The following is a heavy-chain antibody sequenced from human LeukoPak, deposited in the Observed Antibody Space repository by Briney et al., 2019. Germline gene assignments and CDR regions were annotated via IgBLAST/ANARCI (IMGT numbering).Heavy chain of an antibody. J-gene: IGHJ4*02. V-gene: IGHV4-4*07. CDR1: GGSISSYY. Sequence: SETLSLTCTVSGGSISSYYWSWIRQPAGKGLEWIGRIYTSGSTNYNPSLKSRVTMSVDTSKNQFSLKLSSVTAADTAVYYCARDIYYYDSSGYYRFDYWGQGTLVTVSS. CDR3: ARDIYYYDSSGYYRFDY. CDR2: IYTSGST. D-gene: IGHD3-22*01.